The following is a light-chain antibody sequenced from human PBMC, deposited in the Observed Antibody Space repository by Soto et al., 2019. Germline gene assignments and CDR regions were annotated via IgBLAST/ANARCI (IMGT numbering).Light chain of an antibody. CDR1: QSVGSY. Sequence: VLTQSPANLSLSPGESAALSCRASQSVGSYLAWLQQVPGQAPRLLIYDATNRANGIPAKFRGSGSGTDFTLTISSLEPEDFGLYYCQQYNIWPPLTFGGGTKVEIK. V-gene: IGKV3-11*01. CDR3: QQYNIWPPLT. J-gene: IGKJ4*01. CDR2: DAT.